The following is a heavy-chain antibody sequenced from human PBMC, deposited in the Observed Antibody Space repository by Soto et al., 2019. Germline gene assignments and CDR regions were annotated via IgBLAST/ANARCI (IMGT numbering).Heavy chain of an antibody. Sequence: GSLRLSCAASGFTFSDFYMSWVRQAPGKGLEWISYVSGSGSTTHYADSVKGRFTSSRDSAKNSLYLQMNSLRAEDTAVYYCPRDKGYCTDTTCSRVYWGQGTLVTVSS. CDR2: VSGSGSTT. D-gene: IGHD2-2*01. CDR1: GFTFSDFY. V-gene: IGHV3-11*01. J-gene: IGHJ4*02. CDR3: PRDKGYCTDTTCSRVY.